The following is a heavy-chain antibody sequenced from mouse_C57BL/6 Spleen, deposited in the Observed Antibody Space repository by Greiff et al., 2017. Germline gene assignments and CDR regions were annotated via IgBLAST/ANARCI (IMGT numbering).Heavy chain of an antibody. CDR3: ANDCGSSFDY. D-gene: IGHD1-1*01. J-gene: IGHJ2*01. V-gene: IGHV1-22*01. CDR1: GYTFTDYN. Sequence: EVQLQQSGPELVKPGASVKMSCKASGYTFTDYNIHWVKQSPGQSLEWIGDINPNNGSTSYNQKFKGKATLTVNTSSSTAYMELRSLTSEDSAVYYCANDCGSSFDYWGQGTTLTVSS. CDR2: INPNNGST.